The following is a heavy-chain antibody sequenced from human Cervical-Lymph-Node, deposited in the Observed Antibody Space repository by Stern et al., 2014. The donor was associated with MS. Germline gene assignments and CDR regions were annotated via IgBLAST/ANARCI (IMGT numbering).Heavy chain of an antibody. CDR1: GFTFRSYS. CDR2: ISSSSSYI. D-gene: IGHD3-10*01. Sequence: EVQLVESGGGLVKPGGSLRLSCAASGFTFRSYSLNWVRQAPGKGLEWVSSISSSSSYIYYADSVKGRFTISRDNAKNSLYLQMNSLRAEDTAVYYCARDPITMVRGVFYWGQGTLVTVSS. J-gene: IGHJ4*02. V-gene: IGHV3-21*01. CDR3: ARDPITMVRGVFY.